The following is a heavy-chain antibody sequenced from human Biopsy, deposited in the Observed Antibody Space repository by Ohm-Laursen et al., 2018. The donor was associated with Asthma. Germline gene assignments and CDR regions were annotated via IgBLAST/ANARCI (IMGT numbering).Heavy chain of an antibody. Sequence: ASVKVSCKTSGYTFNSAGITWVRQAPGQGLEWMGWISVYNGNTKVTQKLQDRVTMITDTSTSTAYMELGSLRSDDTAVYFCARAVDYSHYYGIDVWGQGTTVTVS. CDR3: ARAVDYSHYYGIDV. D-gene: IGHD3-10*01. CDR2: ISVYNGNT. CDR1: GYTFNSAG. V-gene: IGHV1-18*01. J-gene: IGHJ6*02.